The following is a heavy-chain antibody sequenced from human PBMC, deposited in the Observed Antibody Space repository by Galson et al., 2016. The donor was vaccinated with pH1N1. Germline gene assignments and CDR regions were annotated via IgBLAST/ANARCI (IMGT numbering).Heavy chain of an antibody. CDR2: IKQDGSEK. CDR3: ARGFRDSSGYYFSDY. J-gene: IGHJ4*02. D-gene: IGHD3-22*01. Sequence: SLRLSCAAFGFTFSSYEMNWVRQAPGKGLEWVANIKQDGSEKYYVDSLKGRFTISRDNAKNSLYLQMNSLRAEDTAVYYCARGFRDSSGYYFSDYWGQGTLVTVSS. V-gene: IGHV3-7*01. CDR1: GFTFSSYE.